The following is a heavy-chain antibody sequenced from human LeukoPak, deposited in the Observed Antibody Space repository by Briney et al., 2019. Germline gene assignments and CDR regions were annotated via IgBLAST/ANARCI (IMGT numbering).Heavy chain of an antibody. CDR2: IGTAGDT. CDR1: GFTFRSYE. CDR3: ARSSDYMDV. Sequence: GGSLTLSFLASGFTFRSYEMHWLRQATGKGLEWVSAIGTAGDTYYPGSVKGRLTISRENAKNSLYLQMNSLRAGDTAVYYCARSSDYMDVWGKGTTVTVSS. J-gene: IGHJ6*03. V-gene: IGHV3-13*01.